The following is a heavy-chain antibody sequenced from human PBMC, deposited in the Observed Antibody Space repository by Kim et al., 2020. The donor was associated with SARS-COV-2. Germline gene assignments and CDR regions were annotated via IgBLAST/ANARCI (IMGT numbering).Heavy chain of an antibody. Sequence: SETLSLTCAVYGGSFSGYYWSWIRQPPGKGLEWIGEINHSGSTNYNPSLKSRVTISVDTSKNQFSLKLSSVTAADTAVYYCARGDPFDYLGQGTLVIVSS. CDR1: GGSFSGYY. CDR2: INHSGST. CDR3: ARGDPFDY. J-gene: IGHJ4*02. V-gene: IGHV4-34*01.